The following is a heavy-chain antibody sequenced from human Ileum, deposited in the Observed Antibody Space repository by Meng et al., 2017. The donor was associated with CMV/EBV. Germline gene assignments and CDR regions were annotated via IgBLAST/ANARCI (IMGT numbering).Heavy chain of an antibody. D-gene: IGHD2-2*01. Sequence: SLKISCAASGFTFDDYAMHWVRQAPGKGLEWDSGISWNSGSIGYADSVKGRFTISRDNAKNSLYLQMNSLRAEDTALYYCVRAAQSYYYYGMDVWGQGTTVTVSS. CDR1: GFTFDDYA. J-gene: IGHJ6*02. CDR3: VRAAQSYYYYGMDV. CDR2: ISWNSGSI. V-gene: IGHV3-9*01.